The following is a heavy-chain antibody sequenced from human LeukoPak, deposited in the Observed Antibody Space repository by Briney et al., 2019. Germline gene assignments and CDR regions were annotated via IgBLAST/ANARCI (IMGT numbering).Heavy chain of an antibody. CDR1: GFTFSSYW. J-gene: IGHJ4*02. Sequence: GGSLRLSCAVSGFTFSSYWMHWVRQAPGKGLVWVSRIDRDGSRINYADSVKGRFTISRDNGENTLFLQMNSLRAEDAAVYYCVRSNDYGGPHYWGQGTLVTVSS. D-gene: IGHD4-23*01. CDR2: IDRDGSRI. V-gene: IGHV3-74*01. CDR3: VRSNDYGGPHY.